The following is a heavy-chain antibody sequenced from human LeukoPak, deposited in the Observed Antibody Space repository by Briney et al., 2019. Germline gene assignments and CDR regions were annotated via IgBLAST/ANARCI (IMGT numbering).Heavy chain of an antibody. D-gene: IGHD3-3*01. CDR3: AXXXXXSXYYSYYYYYMDV. Sequence: ASVKVSCKASGYTFTSYDINWVRQATGQGLEWMGWMNPNSGNTGYAQKFQGRVTMTRNTSISTAYMELSSLRSEDTAVYYCAXXXXXSXYYSYYYYYMDVWGKGTTVTVSS. V-gene: IGHV1-8*01. J-gene: IGHJ6*03. CDR2: MNPNSGNT. CDR1: GYTFTSYD.